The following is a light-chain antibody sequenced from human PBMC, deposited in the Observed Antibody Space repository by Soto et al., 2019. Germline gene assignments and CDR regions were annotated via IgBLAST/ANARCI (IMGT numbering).Light chain of an antibody. CDR3: QQYGSSGT. Sequence: EIVLTQSPATLSLSPGERATLSCRASQSVSTYLAWYQQRPGQAPRLLIYGASKRATGIPDRFSGSGSGTDFTLTISRLEPEDFAVYYCQQYGSSGTFGQGTKVDIK. V-gene: IGKV3-20*01. CDR1: QSVSTY. J-gene: IGKJ1*01. CDR2: GAS.